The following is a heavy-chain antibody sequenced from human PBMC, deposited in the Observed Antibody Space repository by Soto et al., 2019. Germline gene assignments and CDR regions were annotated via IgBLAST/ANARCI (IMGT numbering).Heavy chain of an antibody. V-gene: IGHV4-31*03. J-gene: IGHJ4*02. D-gene: IGHD3-22*01. Sequence: KPSETLSLTCTVSGGSISGGFYYWSWIRQHSGKGLEWLGYISYSGRTYYNPSLKSRLTISVDTSKNQFSLKLSSVTAADTAVYYCARENYDSTGYGPPEDYWGQGTLVTVSS. CDR3: ARENYDSTGYGPPEDY. CDR1: GGSISGGFYY. CDR2: ISYSGRT.